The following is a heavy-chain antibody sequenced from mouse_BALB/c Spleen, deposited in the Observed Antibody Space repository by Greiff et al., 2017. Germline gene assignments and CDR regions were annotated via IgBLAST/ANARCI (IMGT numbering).Heavy chain of an antibody. V-gene: IGHV1S34*01. CDR2: ISCYDGAT. J-gene: IGHJ2*01. CDR3: ARGYYGYSFDY. CDR1: GYSFTGYY. Sequence: LVKTGASVKISCKASGYSFTGYYMHWVKQSHGKSLEWIGYISCYDGATSYNQKFKGKATFTVDTSSSTAYMQFNSLTSEDSAVYYCARGYYGYSFDYWGQGTTLTVSS. D-gene: IGHD2-2*01.